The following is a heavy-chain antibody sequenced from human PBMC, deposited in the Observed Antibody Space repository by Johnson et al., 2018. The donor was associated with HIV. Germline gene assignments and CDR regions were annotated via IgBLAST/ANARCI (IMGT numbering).Heavy chain of an antibody. CDR2: IRYDGSKR. J-gene: IGHJ3*02. Sequence: QVQLVESGGGLVQPGGSLRLSCAASGFTVSSNYMSWVRQAPGKGLEWVAFIRYDGSKRYYADSVKGRFTISRDNAKNTLYLQMNSLRTGDTAVYYCAKGWRQLWPTGDGAFDIWGQGTMVTVSS. V-gene: IGHV3-30*02. D-gene: IGHD5-18*01. CDR3: AKGWRQLWPTGDGAFDI. CDR1: GFTVSSNY.